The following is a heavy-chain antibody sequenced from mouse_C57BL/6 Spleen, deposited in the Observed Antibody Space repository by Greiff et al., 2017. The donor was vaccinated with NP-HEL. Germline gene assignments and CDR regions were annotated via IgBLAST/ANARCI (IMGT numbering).Heavy chain of an antibody. V-gene: IGHV1-64*01. Sequence: QVQQQQPGAELVKPGASVKLSCKASGYTFTSYWMHWVKQRPGHGLEWIGMIHPNSGSTNYNEKFKSKATLTVDQSSSTAYMQLSSLTSEDSAVYYCARSQTAQATNYAMDYWGQGTSVTVSS. CDR2: IHPNSGST. J-gene: IGHJ4*01. CDR1: GYTFTSYW. D-gene: IGHD3-2*02. CDR3: ARSQTAQATNYAMDY.